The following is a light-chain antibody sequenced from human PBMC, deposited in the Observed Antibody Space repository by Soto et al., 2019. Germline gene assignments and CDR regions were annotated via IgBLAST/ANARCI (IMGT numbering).Light chain of an antibody. J-gene: IGLJ1*01. Sequence: QSVLTQPASVSGSPGQSITISCTGTRSDVGGYNYVSWYPHHPGKAPKLMIFDVSNRPSGVSNSFAGSKSGNTASLTISGLLPDDEADYYFSSYTTSNTRQIVFGTGTKVTVI. CDR2: DVS. V-gene: IGLV2-14*03. CDR1: RSDVGGYNY. CDR3: SSYTTSNTRQIV.